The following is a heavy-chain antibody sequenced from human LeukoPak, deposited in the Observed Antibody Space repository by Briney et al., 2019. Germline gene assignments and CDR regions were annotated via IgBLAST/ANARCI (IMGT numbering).Heavy chain of an antibody. Sequence: PSETLSLTCAVYVGPFRGYYWSWIRQPPGKGLEWIGEINHSGSTNYNPSLKSRVTISVDTSKNQFSLKLSSVTAADTAVYYCARGGIAVAGTLFDPWGQGTLVTVSS. D-gene: IGHD6-19*01. J-gene: IGHJ5*02. CDR2: INHSGST. CDR1: VGPFRGYY. V-gene: IGHV4-34*01. CDR3: ARGGIAVAGTLFDP.